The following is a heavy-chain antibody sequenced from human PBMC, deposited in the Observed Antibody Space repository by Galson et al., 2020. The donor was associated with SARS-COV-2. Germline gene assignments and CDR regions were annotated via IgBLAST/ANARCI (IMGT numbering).Heavy chain of an antibody. CDR2: IYWNDDK. CDR3: ARTSTTSYYETSGYFH. D-gene: IGHD3-22*01. CDR1: GFSLSTSGVG. Sequence: ESGPTLVKPTQTLTLTCTFSGFSLSTSGVGVGWIRQPPGEALEWLALIYWNDDKHYTPSLKSRLTITKDTPKNQVVLTLTNVDPVDTATYYCARTSTTSYYETSGYFHWGQGTLVTVSS. J-gene: IGHJ4*02. V-gene: IGHV2-5*01.